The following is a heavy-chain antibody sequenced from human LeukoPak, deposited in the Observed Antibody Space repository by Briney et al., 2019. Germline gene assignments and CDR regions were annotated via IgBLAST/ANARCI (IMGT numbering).Heavy chain of an antibody. J-gene: IGHJ4*02. D-gene: IGHD6-19*01. Sequence: SETLSLTCTVSGGSISSYYWSWIRQPAGKGLEWIGRIYTSGSTNYNPSLKSRVTMSVATSKNQFSLKLGSVTAADTAVYYCARDMSSGWSFDYWGQGTLVTVSS. CDR3: ARDMSSGWSFDY. CDR1: GGSISSYY. CDR2: IYTSGST. V-gene: IGHV4-4*07.